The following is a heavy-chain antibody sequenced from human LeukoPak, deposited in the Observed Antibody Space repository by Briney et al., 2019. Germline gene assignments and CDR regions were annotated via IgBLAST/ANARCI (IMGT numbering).Heavy chain of an antibody. J-gene: IGHJ4*02. CDR2: ISGSGGST. Sequence: GGSLRLSCAASGFTVSSNYMSWVRQAPGKGLEWVSGISGSGGSTYYADSVKGRFTISRGNSKNTLYLQMNNLRAEDTAVYYCAKATLYYYETSGYYFYFDYWGQGTLVTVSS. CDR1: GFTVSSNY. CDR3: AKATLYYYETSGYYFYFDY. D-gene: IGHD3-22*01. V-gene: IGHV3-23*01.